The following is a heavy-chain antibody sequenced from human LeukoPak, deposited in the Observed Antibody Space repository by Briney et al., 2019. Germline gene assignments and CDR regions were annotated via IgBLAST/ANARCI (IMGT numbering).Heavy chain of an antibody. CDR1: GFTFSSYA. Sequence: GGSLRLSCAASGFTFSSYAMSWVRQAPGRGLEWVSSISSSSSYIYYADSVKGRFTISRDNAKNSLYLQMNSLRAEDTAVYYCARDQSYSSSPGVCDYWGQGTLVTVSS. V-gene: IGHV3-21*01. CDR3: ARDQSYSSSPGVCDY. CDR2: ISSSSSYI. D-gene: IGHD6-6*01. J-gene: IGHJ4*02.